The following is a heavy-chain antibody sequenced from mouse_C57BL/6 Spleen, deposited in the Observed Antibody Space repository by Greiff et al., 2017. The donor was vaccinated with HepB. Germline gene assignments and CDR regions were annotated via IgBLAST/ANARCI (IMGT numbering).Heavy chain of an antibody. V-gene: IGHV3-6*01. J-gene: IGHJ4*01. CDR3: ARDYDYDGAMDY. Sequence: EVKLQESGPGLVKPSQSLSLTCSVTGYSITSGYYWNWIRQFPGNKLEWMGYICYDGSNNYNPSLKNRISITRDTSKNQFFLKLNSVTTEDTATYYCARDYDYDGAMDYWGQGTSVTVSS. D-gene: IGHD2-4*01. CDR2: ICYDGSN. CDR1: GYSITSGYY.